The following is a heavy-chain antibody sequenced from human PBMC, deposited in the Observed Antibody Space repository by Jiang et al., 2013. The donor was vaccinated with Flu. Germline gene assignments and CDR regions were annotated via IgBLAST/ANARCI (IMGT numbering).Heavy chain of an antibody. CDR3: ARVNYYDSNGYLSTNFDY. CDR2: IKQDGSEK. J-gene: IGHJ4*02. D-gene: IGHD3-22*01. V-gene: IGHV3-7*03. Sequence: QLVESGGGLVQPGGSLRLSCAASGFTFSSYWMSWVRQAPGKGLEWVANIKQDGSEKYYVDSVKGRFTISRDNAKNSLYLQMNSLRAEDTAVYYCARVNYYDSNGYLSTNFDYWGQGTLVTVSS. CDR1: GFTFSSYW.